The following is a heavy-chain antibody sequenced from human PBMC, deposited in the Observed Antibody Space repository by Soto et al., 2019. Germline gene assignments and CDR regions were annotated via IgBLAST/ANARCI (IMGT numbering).Heavy chain of an antibody. CDR2: IYHSGST. V-gene: IGHV4-4*02. J-gene: IGHJ4*02. D-gene: IGHD2-21*02. CDR1: SGSISTANW. Sequence: QVPLQESGPRLVRPSGTLSLTCTVSSGSISTANWWSWVRQPPGRGLEWIGEIYHSGSTNYNLSLKSRVTLSVDKSKHQFSLRLSSVTAADTAMYYCARRGGGVVLTATTPFDYWGQGTLVNVSS. CDR3: ARRGGGVVLTATTPFDY.